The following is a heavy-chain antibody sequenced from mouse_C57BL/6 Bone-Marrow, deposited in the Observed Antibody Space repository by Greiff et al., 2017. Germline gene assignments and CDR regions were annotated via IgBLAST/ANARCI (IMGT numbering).Heavy chain of an antibody. CDR3: ARSGTAQAKAWFAY. V-gene: IGHV1-82*01. Sequence: VQGVESGPELVKPGASVKISCKASGYAFSSSWMNWVKQRPGKGLEWIGRIYPGDGDTNYNGKFKGKATLTADKSSSKAYMQLSSLPSEDSAVYFCARSGTAQAKAWFAYWGQGTLVTVSA. CDR1: GYAFSSSW. J-gene: IGHJ3*01. D-gene: IGHD3-2*02. CDR2: IYPGDGDT.